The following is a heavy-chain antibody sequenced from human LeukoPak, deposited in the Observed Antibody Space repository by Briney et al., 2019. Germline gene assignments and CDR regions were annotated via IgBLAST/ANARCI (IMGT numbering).Heavy chain of an antibody. CDR3: AREGGDYDILTGYLN. CDR2: ISAYNGNT. D-gene: IGHD3-9*01. CDR1: GYTFTSYG. Sequence: ASVKVSCKASGYTFTSYGIGWVRQAPGQGLEWMGWISAYNGNTNYAQKLQGRVTMTTDTSTSTAYMEMRSLRSDDTAVYYCAREGGDYDILTGYLNWGQGTLVTVSS. J-gene: IGHJ4*02. V-gene: IGHV1-18*01.